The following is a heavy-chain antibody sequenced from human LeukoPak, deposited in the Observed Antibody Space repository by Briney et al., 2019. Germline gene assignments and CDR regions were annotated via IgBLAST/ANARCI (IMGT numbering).Heavy chain of an antibody. CDR3: ARPDLPRYYYYYMDV. Sequence: SLRLSCVASGFTFSSFAMHWVRQAPGKGLEWVAVISYDGSNKYYADSVKGRFTISRDNSKNTLYLQMNSLRAEDTAVYYCARPDLPRYYYYYMDVWGKGTTVTISS. J-gene: IGHJ6*03. V-gene: IGHV3-30*04. CDR1: GFTFSSFA. CDR2: ISYDGSNK.